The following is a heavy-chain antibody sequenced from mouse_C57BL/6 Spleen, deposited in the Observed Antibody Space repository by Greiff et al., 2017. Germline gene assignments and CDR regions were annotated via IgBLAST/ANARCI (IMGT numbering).Heavy chain of an antibody. CDR2: ISSGGDYI. J-gene: IGHJ1*03. D-gene: IGHD2-3*01. Sequence: EVKLVESGEGLVKPGGSLKLSCAASGFTFSSYAMSWVRQTPEKRLEWVAYISSGGDYIYYADTVKGRFTISRDNARNTLYLQMSSLKSEDTAMYYCTRDDGNYVGPYFDVWGTGTTVTVSS. CDR3: TRDDGNYVGPYFDV. V-gene: IGHV5-9-1*02. CDR1: GFTFSSYA.